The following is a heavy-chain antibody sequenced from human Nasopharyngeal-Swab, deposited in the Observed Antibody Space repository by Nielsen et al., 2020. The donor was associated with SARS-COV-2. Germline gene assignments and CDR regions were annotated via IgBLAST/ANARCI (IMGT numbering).Heavy chain of an antibody. D-gene: IGHD1-26*01. CDR1: GYYFITYD. CDR3: ARGGVGAVGGYLDY. Sequence: ASAMVFCKAAGYYFITYDFIWVLQDTGQGLEWLGWMNPNSGNTGYAQKFQGRVTMNGNTSIRTAYMELSSVRSEDTAVYYCARGGVGAVGGYLDYWGQGTQVTVSS. J-gene: IGHJ4*02. V-gene: IGHV1-8*01. CDR2: MNPNSGNT.